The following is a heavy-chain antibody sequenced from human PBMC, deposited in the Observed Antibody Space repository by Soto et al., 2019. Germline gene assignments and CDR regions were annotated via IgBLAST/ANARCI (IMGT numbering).Heavy chain of an antibody. CDR3: AKDILVEQQLSIYYGMDV. CDR2: ISWNSGSI. D-gene: IGHD6-13*01. J-gene: IGHJ6*02. CDR1: GFTFDDYA. V-gene: IGHV3-9*01. Sequence: PGGSLRLSCAASGFTFDDYAMHWVRQAPGKGLEWVSGISWNSGSIGYADSVKGRFTISRDNAKNSLYLQMNSLRAEDTALYYCAKDILVEQQLSIYYGMDVWGQGTTVTVSS.